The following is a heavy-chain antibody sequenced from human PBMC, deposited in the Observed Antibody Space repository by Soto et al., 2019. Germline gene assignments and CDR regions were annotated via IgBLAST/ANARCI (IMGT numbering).Heavy chain of an antibody. CDR1: GYTFTSYA. CDR3: ARSFTPDEDAFDI. D-gene: IGHD2-15*01. Sequence: QVQLVQSGAEVKKPGASVKVSCKASGYTFTSYAMHWVRQAPGQRLEWMGWINAGNGNTKYSQKLQGRVTITRDTSASTAYMELSSLRSEDTAVYYCARSFTPDEDAFDIWGQGTMVTVSS. V-gene: IGHV1-3*01. J-gene: IGHJ3*02. CDR2: INAGNGNT.